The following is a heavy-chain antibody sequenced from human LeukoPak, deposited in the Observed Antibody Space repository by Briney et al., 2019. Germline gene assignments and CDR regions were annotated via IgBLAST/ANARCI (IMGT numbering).Heavy chain of an antibody. J-gene: IGHJ4*02. V-gene: IGHV3-23*01. CDR3: AKEKYYYHTSGYYPLDN. CDR2: ISGSGYTT. CDR1: GFTFDNYV. Sequence: PGGSLRLSCAASGFTFDNYVMTWVRQAPGKGLEWVSSISGSGYTTYYADSVTGRFTVSRDNSRNNLFLQMNSLRADDTAIYYCAKEKYYYHTSGYYPLDNWGQGTLVTVSS. D-gene: IGHD3-22*01.